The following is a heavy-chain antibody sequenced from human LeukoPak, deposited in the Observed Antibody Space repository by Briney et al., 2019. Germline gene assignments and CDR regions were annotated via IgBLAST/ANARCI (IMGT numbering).Heavy chain of an antibody. CDR3: GRENYYDGSGSPSASAPIDH. J-gene: IGHJ4*02. Sequence: GASVLVSCKTSGYIFGHNGIGWARQAPGQGPEWMGRISAYNGDTNYAQSFQGRVTLTRDTSTSTVYMELRSLRSDDTVVYYCGRENYYDGSGSPSASAPIDHWGQGTLVTVSS. CDR2: ISAYNGDT. V-gene: IGHV1-18*01. CDR1: GYIFGHNG. D-gene: IGHD3-22*01.